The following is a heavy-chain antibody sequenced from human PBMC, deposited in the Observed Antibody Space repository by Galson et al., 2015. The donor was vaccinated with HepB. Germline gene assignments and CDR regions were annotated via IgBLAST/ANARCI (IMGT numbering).Heavy chain of an antibody. CDR2: ISYDGSNK. CDR1: GFTFSSYA. CDR3: ARDGPQIAVAETYYYYGMDV. V-gene: IGHV3-30*04. D-gene: IGHD6-19*01. Sequence: SLRLSCAASGFTFSSYAMHWVRQAPGKGLEWVAVISYDGSNKYYADSVKGRFTISRDNSKNTLYLQMNSLRAEDTAVYYCARDGPQIAVAETYYYYGMDVWGQGTTVTVSS. J-gene: IGHJ6*02.